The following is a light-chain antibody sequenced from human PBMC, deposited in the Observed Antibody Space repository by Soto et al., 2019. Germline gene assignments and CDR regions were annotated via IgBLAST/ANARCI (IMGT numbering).Light chain of an antibody. CDR3: QQSYSTPRT. J-gene: IGKJ1*01. Sequence: EIVLTQSPGTLSLSPGERATLSCSSSQSVSINYLAWYQQEPGQAPRLLIYGASSRATGIPDRFSGSGSGTDFTLTISSLQPEDFATYYCQQSYSTPRTFGQGTKVDIK. CDR2: GAS. CDR1: QSVSINY. V-gene: IGKV3-20*01.